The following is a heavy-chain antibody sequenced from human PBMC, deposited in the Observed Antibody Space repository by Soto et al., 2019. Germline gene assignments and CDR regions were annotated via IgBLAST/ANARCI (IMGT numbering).Heavy chain of an antibody. CDR3: ARDKNVVVVGVRWFDP. V-gene: IGHV1-69*13. CDR1: GGTFSSYA. D-gene: IGHD2-2*01. CDR2: IIPIFGTA. Sequence: GASVKVSCKASGGTFSSYAISWVRQAPGQGLEWMGGIIPIFGTANYAQKFQGRVTVTADESTSRAYMELSSLRSEDTAVYYCARDKNVVVVGVRWFDPWGQGTLVTVSA. J-gene: IGHJ5*02.